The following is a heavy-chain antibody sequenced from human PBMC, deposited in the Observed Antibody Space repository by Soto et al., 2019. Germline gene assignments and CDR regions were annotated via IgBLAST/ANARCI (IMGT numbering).Heavy chain of an antibody. V-gene: IGHV4-59*08. CDR3: ACLGGVIDY. J-gene: IGHJ4*02. Sequence: ASETLSLTCTVSGGSISSYYWSWIRQPPGKGLEWIGYIYYSGSTNYNPSLKSRVTISVDTSKNQFSLKLSSVTAADTAVYYCACLGGVIDYWGQGTLVTVSS. CDR2: IYYSGST. D-gene: IGHD3-10*01. CDR1: GGSISSYY.